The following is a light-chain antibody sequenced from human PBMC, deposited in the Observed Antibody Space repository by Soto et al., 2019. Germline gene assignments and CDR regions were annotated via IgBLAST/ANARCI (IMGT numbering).Light chain of an antibody. CDR3: SSYTSSSNLL. V-gene: IGLV2-18*02. J-gene: IGLJ2*01. Sequence: SALTQPPSVSGSPGQSVTISCTGTSSDVGSYNRVSWYQQPPGTAPKLMIYAVTNRPSGVPDRFSGSKSGNTASLTISGLQTEDEADYYCSSYTSSSNLLFGGGTKLTVL. CDR1: SSDVGSYNR. CDR2: AVT.